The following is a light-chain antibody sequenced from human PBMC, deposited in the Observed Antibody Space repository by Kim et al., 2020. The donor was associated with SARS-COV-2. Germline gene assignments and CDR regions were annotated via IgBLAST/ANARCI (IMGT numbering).Light chain of an antibody. V-gene: IGLV3-1*01. J-gene: IGLJ3*02. Sequence: SYELTQPPSVSVSPGQTASITCSGDKLGDKYACWYQQKPGQSPVLVIYQDSKRPSGFPERFSGSNSGNTATLTISGTQPMDEADYYCQAWDSSTGVFGGGTELTVL. CDR2: QDS. CDR1: KLGDKY. CDR3: QAWDSSTGV.